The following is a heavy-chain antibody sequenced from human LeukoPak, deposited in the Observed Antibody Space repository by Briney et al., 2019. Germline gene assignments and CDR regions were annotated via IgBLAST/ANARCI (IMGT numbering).Heavy chain of an antibody. V-gene: IGHV3-33*01. CDR2: IWYDGSNK. Sequence: QPGRSLRLSCAASGFTFSSYGMHWVRQAPGKGLEWVAVIWYDGSNKYYADSVKGRFTISRDNSKNTLYLQMDSLRVEDTAVYYCARAPWPYAYHRGGFDYWGQGTLVTVSS. D-gene: IGHD3-16*01. CDR1: GFTFSSYG. CDR3: ARAPWPYAYHRGGFDY. J-gene: IGHJ4*02.